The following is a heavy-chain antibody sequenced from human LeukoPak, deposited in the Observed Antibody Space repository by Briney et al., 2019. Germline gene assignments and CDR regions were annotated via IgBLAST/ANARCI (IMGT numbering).Heavy chain of an antibody. J-gene: IGHJ4*02. Sequence: GASVKVSCKASGYTFTGYYMHWVRQATGQGLEWMGWMNPNSGNTGYAQKFQGRVTMTRNTSISTAYMELSSLRSEDTAVYYCARGLGYCSGGSCYSDYWGQGTLVTVSS. V-gene: IGHV1-8*02. CDR1: GYTFTGYY. CDR3: ARGLGYCSGGSCYSDY. D-gene: IGHD2-15*01. CDR2: MNPNSGNT.